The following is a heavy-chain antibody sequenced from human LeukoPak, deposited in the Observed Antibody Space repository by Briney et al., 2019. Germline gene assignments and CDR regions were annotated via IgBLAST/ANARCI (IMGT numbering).Heavy chain of an antibody. D-gene: IGHD3-22*01. V-gene: IGHV1-2*04. J-gene: IGHJ3*02. CDR3: ARLLLWDSSGSSPNDAFDI. Sequence: ASVKVSCKASGYTFTGYYMHWVRQAPGQGLEWMGWINPNSGGTNYAQKFQGWVTMTRDTSISTAYMELSRLRSDDTAVYYCARLLLWDSSGSSPNDAFDIWGQGTMVTVSS. CDR2: INPNSGGT. CDR1: GYTFTGYY.